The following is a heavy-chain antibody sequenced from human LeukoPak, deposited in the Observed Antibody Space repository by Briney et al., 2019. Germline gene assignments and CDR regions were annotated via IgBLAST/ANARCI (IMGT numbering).Heavy chain of an antibody. CDR1: GFTLSSYW. CDR2: ISSSGSTI. D-gene: IGHD2-2*01. J-gene: IGHJ6*03. CDR3: AREPQYCSSTSCYTIPGYMDV. V-gene: IGHV3-48*03. Sequence: GGSLRLSRATSGFTLSSYWMSWVRQAPGEGLEWVSYISSSGSTIYYSDSVKGRFTISRDNAKNSLYLQMNSLRAEDTAVYYCAREPQYCSSTSCYTIPGYMDVWGKGTTVTISS.